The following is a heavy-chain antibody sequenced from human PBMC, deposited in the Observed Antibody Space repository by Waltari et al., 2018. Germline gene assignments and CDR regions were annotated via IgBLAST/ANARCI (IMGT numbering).Heavy chain of an antibody. V-gene: IGHV3-53*01. J-gene: IGHJ3*02. D-gene: IGHD1-1*01. CDR2: MDRDGNT. CDR3: ASTLHLDGWLDGFDI. Sequence: EEQLVESGGGVIQIGGSLRLSCEGSGFSVSDNYMNWVRQGPGKGLEGVSTMDRDGNTYYADSVKGRFATSRGSSRDTVYFEMNSLRPDDTAVYYCASTLHLDGWLDGFDIWGQGTVVTVSS. CDR1: GFSVSDNY.